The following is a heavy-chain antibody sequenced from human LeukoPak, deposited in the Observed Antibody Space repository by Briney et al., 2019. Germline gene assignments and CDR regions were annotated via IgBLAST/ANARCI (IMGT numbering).Heavy chain of an antibody. D-gene: IGHD2-8*01. J-gene: IGHJ4*02. CDR1: GFTFSDHF. CDR2: SRNKGNSYST. CDR3: ARSAMAPFDY. V-gene: IGHV3-72*01. Sequence: GGSLRLSCAASGFTFSDHFMDWVRQAPGKGLEWVGRSRNKGNSYSTDHAASVKGRFTISRDESKNSLYPQMNSLQTEDTGVYYCARSAMAPFDYWGQGTLVTVSS.